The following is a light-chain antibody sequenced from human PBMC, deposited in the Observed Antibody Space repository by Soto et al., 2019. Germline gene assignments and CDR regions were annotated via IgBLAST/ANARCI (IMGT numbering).Light chain of an antibody. J-gene: IGKJ1*01. CDR2: RAS. CDR3: QQYGTSPWT. V-gene: IGKV3-20*01. Sequence: VLTQSPGTLSLSPGERATLSCRASHSVSYNYLAWYQQQPGQAPRLLISRASSRATGIPDRFSGSGSGTDFTLTISRLEPEDSAVYYCQQYGTSPWTFGQGTKVEIK. CDR1: HSVSYNY.